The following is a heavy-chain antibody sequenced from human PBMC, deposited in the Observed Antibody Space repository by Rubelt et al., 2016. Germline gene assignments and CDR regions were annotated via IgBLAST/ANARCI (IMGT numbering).Heavy chain of an antibody. CDR2: GTA. Sequence: GTANYAQKFQGRVTITADESTSTAYMELSSLRSEDTAVYYCARYMVRGVRTSYFDYWGQGTLVTVSS. D-gene: IGHD3-10*01. CDR3: ARYMVRGVRTSYFDY. V-gene: IGHV1-69*01. J-gene: IGHJ4*02.